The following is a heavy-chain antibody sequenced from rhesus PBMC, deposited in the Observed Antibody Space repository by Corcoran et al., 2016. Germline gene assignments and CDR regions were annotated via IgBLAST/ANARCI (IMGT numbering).Heavy chain of an antibody. D-gene: IGHD6-25*01. CDR3: ARSWGSSWKFIN. V-gene: IGHV1-156D*01. CDR1: GYTFTALS. Sequence: EVQLVQSGAEVKKPGASVKVSCKVSGYTFTALSMHWVRPAPGTGLEWRGGVDQVNGEIKHAVKFQDRVTRTEETSTETAYMELSILRSEDTAVYYCARSWGSSWKFINWGQGVLVTVSS. CDR2: VDQVNGEI. J-gene: IGHJ4*01.